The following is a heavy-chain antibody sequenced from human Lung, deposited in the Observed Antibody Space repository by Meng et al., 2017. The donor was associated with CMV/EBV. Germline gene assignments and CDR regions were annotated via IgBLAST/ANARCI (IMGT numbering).Heavy chain of an antibody. CDR2: IIPIFGTA. J-gene: IGHJ5*02. Sequence: VQLGQSWAEVKKPGSLVKVSSKAFGGTFSSYAISWVRQDPGQVLEWMGGIIPIFGTANYAQKFQGRVTITADESTSTAYMELSSLRSEDTAVYYCAREVSSSWFAGDWFDPWGQGTLVTVSS. V-gene: IGHV1-69*12. CDR3: AREVSSSWFAGDWFDP. D-gene: IGHD6-13*01. CDR1: GGTFSSYA.